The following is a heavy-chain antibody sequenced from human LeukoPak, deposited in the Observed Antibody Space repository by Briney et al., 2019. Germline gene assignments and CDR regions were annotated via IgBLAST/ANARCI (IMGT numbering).Heavy chain of an antibody. CDR2: IIPIFGTA. Sequence: SVKVSCKASGGTFSSYAISWVRQAPGQGLEWMGRIIPIFGTANYAQKFQGRVTITADKSTSTAYMGLSSLRSEDTAVYYCARRALVGATGNFDYWGQGTLVTVSS. D-gene: IGHD1-26*01. J-gene: IGHJ4*02. CDR1: GGTFSSYA. V-gene: IGHV1-69*06. CDR3: ARRALVGATGNFDY.